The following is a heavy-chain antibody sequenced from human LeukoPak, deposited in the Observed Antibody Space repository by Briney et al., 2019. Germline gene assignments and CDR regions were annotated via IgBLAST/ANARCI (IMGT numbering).Heavy chain of an antibody. V-gene: IGHV3-21*01. D-gene: IGHD3-22*01. J-gene: IGHJ6*03. CDR3: ARERDYYDSGGPYMGV. CDR1: GFTFSSYS. Sequence: GGSLRLSCAASGFTFSSYSMNWVRQAPGKGLEWVSSISSSSGYIYYADSMKGRFTISRDNAKNSLYLQMNSLRAEDTAVYYCARERDYYDSGGPYMGVWGKGTTVTVSS. CDR2: ISSSSGYI.